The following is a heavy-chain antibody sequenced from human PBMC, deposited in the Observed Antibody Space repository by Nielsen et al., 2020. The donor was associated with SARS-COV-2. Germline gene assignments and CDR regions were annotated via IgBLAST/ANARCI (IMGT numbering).Heavy chain of an antibody. CDR1: GFTFSSYG. Sequence: GESLKISCAASGFTFSSYGMHWVRQAPGKGLEWVAVIWYDGSNKYYADSVKGRFTISRDNSRNTLYVQMSSLRVEDTAIYYCAKDITPDGRYDLDYWGQGTLVTVSS. CDR3: AKDITPDGRYDLDY. J-gene: IGHJ4*02. D-gene: IGHD1-1*01. V-gene: IGHV3-33*06. CDR2: IWYDGSNK.